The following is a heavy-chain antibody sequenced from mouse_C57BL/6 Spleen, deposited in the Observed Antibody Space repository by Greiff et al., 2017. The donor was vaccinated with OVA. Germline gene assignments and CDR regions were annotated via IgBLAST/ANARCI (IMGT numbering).Heavy chain of an antibody. CDR1: GFTFSSYA. J-gene: IGHJ3*01. CDR3: TRVYDYDDGFAY. V-gene: IGHV5-9-1*02. D-gene: IGHD2-4*01. CDR2: ISSGGDYI. Sequence: EVKLVESGEGLVKPGGSLKLSCAASGFTFSSYAMSWVRQTPEKRLEWVAYISSGGDYIYYADTVKGRFTISRDNARNTLYLQMSSLKSEDTAMYYCTRVYDYDDGFAYWGQGTLVTVSA.